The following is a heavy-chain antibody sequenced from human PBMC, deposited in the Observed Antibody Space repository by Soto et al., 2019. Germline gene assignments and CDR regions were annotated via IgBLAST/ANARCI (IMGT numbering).Heavy chain of an antibody. CDR1: GGSFSGYY. CDR2: INHSGST. Sequence: SETLSLTCAVYGGSFSGYYWSWIRQPPGKGLEWIGEINHSGSTNYNPSLKSRVTISVDTSKNQFSLKLSSVTAADTAVYYCARKRPNAMVRGVIGWFDPWGQGTLVSVSS. V-gene: IGHV4-34*01. D-gene: IGHD3-10*01. CDR3: ARKRPNAMVRGVIGWFDP. J-gene: IGHJ5*02.